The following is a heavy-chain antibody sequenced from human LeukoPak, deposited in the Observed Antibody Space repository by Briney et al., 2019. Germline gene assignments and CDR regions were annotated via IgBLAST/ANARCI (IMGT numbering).Heavy chain of an antibody. J-gene: IGHJ1*01. V-gene: IGHV3-7*01. Sequence: GGSLRLSCVASGFTFSNYWMSRVRQAPGKGLEWVANIKQDGSEKYYVDSVKGRFTISRDNAKNSLYLQMNSLRAEDTAVYYCAREVYCSSTSCYTGYFQHWGQGTLVTVSS. CDR3: AREVYCSSTSCYTGYFQH. D-gene: IGHD2-2*02. CDR1: GFTFSNYW. CDR2: IKQDGSEK.